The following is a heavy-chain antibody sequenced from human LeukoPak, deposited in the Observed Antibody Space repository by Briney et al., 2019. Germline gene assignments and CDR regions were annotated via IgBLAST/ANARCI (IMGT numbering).Heavy chain of an antibody. V-gene: IGHV4-61*02. J-gene: IGHJ5*02. D-gene: IGHD6-13*01. CDR2: IYTSGST. Sequence: SQTLSLTCTVSGGSISSGAYYWSWIRQPAGKGLEWIGRIYTSGSTNYTPSLKSRITISVDTSKNQFSLKLSSVTAADTAVYYCARAYGGSSWLTQGWFDPWGQGTLVTVSS. CDR3: ARAYGGSSWLTQGWFDP. CDR1: GGSISSGAYY.